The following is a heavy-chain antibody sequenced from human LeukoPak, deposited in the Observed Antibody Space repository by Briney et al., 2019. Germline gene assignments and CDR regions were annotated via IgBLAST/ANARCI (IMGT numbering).Heavy chain of an antibody. J-gene: IGHJ4*02. CDR1: GGSISSYY. CDR2: IYTSGST. D-gene: IGHD2-21*02. Sequence: SETLSLTCTVSGGSISSYYWSWIRQPAGKGLEWIGRIYTSGSTNYNPSLKSRVTMSVDTSKNQFSLKLSSVTAADTAVYYCASRAYCGGDCYSDYWGQGTLVTVSS. V-gene: IGHV4-4*07. CDR3: ASRAYCGGDCYSDY.